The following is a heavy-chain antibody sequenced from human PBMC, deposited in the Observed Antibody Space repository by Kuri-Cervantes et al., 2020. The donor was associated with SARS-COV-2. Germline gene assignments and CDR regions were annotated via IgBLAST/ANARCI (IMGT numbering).Heavy chain of an antibody. V-gene: IGHV4-39*01. Sequence: GSLRPSCPASGGSTSSSSYYWGWIRQPPGRGLAWIGSIYYSGSTYYNPSLKGRVTISVDTSKNQFSLKLSCVTAADTAVYYCARGEAGGYLPSVVYWGQGTLVTVSS. CDR2: IYYSGST. D-gene: IGHD1-26*01. CDR3: ARGEAGGYLPSVVY. J-gene: IGHJ4*02. CDR1: GGSTSSSSYY.